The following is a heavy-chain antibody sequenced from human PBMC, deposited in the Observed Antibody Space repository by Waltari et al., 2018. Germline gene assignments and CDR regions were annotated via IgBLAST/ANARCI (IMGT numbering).Heavy chain of an antibody. J-gene: IGHJ4*02. CDR2: FDPEDDET. Sequence: RHWVRQAPGKGLEWMGGFDPEDDETIYAQNFQGRVTMTEDTSTDTAYMELSSLRSEDTAVYYCATAFMVSTAYTDCWGQGTLVTVSS. V-gene: IGHV1-24*01. D-gene: IGHD2-21*01. CDR3: ATAFMVSTAYTDC.